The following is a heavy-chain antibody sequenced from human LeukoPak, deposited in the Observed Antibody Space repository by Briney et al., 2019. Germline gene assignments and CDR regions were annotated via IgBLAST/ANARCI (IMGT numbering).Heavy chain of an antibody. CDR3: ASGSGYSYGHYYYYMDV. Sequence: SETLSLTCTVSGGSISSYYWSWIRQPPGRGLEWIGYIYYSGSTNYNPSLKSRVTISVDTSKNQFSLKLSSVTAADTAVYYCASGSGYSYGHYYYYMDVWGKGTTVTVSS. V-gene: IGHV4-59*01. D-gene: IGHD5-18*01. CDR2: IYYSGST. CDR1: GGSISSYY. J-gene: IGHJ6*03.